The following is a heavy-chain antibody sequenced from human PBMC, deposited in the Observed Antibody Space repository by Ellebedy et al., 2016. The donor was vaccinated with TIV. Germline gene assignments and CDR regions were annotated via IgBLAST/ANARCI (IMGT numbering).Heavy chain of an antibody. V-gene: IGHV3-23*01. CDR2: ISGSGGST. Sequence: GESLKISCAASGFTFSSYAMSWVRQAPGKGLEWVSAISGSGGSTYYADSVKGRFTISRDNSKNTLYLQMNSLRAEDTAVYYCAKDYLLRSEDAFDIWGQGTMVTVSS. CDR1: GFTFSSYA. CDR3: AKDYLLRSEDAFDI. J-gene: IGHJ3*02. D-gene: IGHD2-15*01.